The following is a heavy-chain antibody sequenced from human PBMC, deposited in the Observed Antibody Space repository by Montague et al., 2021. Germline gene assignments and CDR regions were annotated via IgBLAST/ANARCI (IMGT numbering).Heavy chain of an antibody. CDR2: RYYSGNS. V-gene: IGHV4-39*07. Sequence: SETLSLTCTVSGASITSNIYYWGWTRQSPGKGLEWIGSRYYSGNSLYQPSLKSRITMAVDTSKNQFSLKLRSVTAADTAIYYCARVFSSWYVGWFDPWGQGTLVTVSS. D-gene: IGHD6-13*01. CDR3: ARVFSSWYVGWFDP. CDR1: GASITSNIYY. J-gene: IGHJ5*02.